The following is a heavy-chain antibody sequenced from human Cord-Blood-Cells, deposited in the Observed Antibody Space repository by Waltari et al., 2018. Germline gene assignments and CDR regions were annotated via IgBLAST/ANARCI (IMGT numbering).Heavy chain of an antibody. J-gene: IGHJ4*02. CDR2: INPNSGGT. V-gene: IGHV1-2*02. CDR1: GYTFTGYY. D-gene: IGHD6-13*01. CDR3: ARSPVIAAAGIPLDY. Sequence: QVQLVQSGAEVKKPGASVKVSCKASGYTFTGYYMHWVRQAPGQGLEWIGWINPNSGGTNYAQKFQGRFTMTRDTSIRTAYMERSRLRSDDTAVYYCARSPVIAAAGIPLDYWGQGTLVTVSS.